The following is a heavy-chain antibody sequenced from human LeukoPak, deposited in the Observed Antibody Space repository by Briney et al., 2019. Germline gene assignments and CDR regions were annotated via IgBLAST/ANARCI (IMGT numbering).Heavy chain of an antibody. CDR2: INTDGSST. J-gene: IGHJ6*03. Sequence: GGSLRLSCAASGFTFSSYWMHWVRQAPGKGLVWVSRINTDGSSTSYADSVKGRFTISRDNAKNTLYLQMNSLRAEDTAVYYCARGPFLEYYMDVWGKGTTVTVSS. D-gene: IGHD3-3*01. V-gene: IGHV3-74*01. CDR1: GFTFSSYW. CDR3: ARGPFLEYYMDV.